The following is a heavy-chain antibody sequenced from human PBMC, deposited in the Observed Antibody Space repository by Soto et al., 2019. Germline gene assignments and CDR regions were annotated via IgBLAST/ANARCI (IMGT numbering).Heavy chain of an antibody. CDR1: GYTFTSYY. D-gene: IGHD6-13*01. V-gene: IGHV1-46*03. J-gene: IGHJ4*02. Sequence: ASVKVSCKASGYTFTSYYMHWVRQAPGQGLEWMGIINPGGGSTSYAQKFQGRVTMTRDTSTSTVYMELSSLRSEDTAVYYGARENSSSWYELWRWGQGSLDTVSS. CDR2: INPGGGST. CDR3: ARENSSSWYELWR.